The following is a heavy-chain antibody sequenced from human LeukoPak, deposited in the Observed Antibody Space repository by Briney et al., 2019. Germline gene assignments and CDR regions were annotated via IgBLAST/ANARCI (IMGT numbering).Heavy chain of an antibody. CDR1: GFTFSNAR. CDR3: AYWSSSSWNY. CDR2: IKSKTDGGTT. J-gene: IGHJ4*02. V-gene: IGHV3-15*01. D-gene: IGHD6-13*01. Sequence: PGGSLRLSCAASGFTFSNARMSWVRQAPGKGLEWLGRIKSKTDGGTTDYAAPVKGRFTTSKDDSKNTLYLQMNSLKTEDTAVYYCAYWSSSSWNYWGQGTLVTVSS.